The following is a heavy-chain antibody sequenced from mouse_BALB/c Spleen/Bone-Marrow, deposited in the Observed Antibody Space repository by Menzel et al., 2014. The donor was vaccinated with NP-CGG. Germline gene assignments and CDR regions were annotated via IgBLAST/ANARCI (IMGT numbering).Heavy chain of an antibody. D-gene: IGHD1-1*01. CDR1: GYTFTNYV. Sequence: EVHLVESGPELVKPGASVKMSCKASGYTFTNYVMRWVKQKPGQGLEWIGYINPYNDGTKYNEKFKGKATLTSDKSSSTAYMELSSLTSEDSAVYYCARYPDYYGSSYAMDYWGQGTSVTVSS. V-gene: IGHV1-14*01. CDR3: ARYPDYYGSSYAMDY. CDR2: INPYNDGT. J-gene: IGHJ4*01.